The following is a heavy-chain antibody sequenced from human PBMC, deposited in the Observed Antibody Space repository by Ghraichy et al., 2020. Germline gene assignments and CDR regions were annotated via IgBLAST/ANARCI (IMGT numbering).Heavy chain of an antibody. CDR1: GLTFSSYS. CDR3: ARGSRVVRYYYYDAMDV. J-gene: IGHJ6*02. Sequence: GGSLRLSCEASGLTFSSYSMNWVRQAPGKGPEWISYITSSSRFISYADSVKGRFTISRDNAKNSLYLQMNSLRDEDTAVYYCARGSRVVRYYYYDAMDVWGQGTTVTVSS. CDR2: ITSSSRFI. D-gene: IGHD4-23*01. V-gene: IGHV3-48*02.